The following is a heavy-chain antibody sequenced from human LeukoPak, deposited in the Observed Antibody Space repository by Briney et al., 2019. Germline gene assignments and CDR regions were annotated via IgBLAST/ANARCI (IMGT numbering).Heavy chain of an antibody. Sequence: GGSLRLXCAASGFTFSSYWMSWVRQAPGKALEWVANIKQDGSEKYYVDSVKGRFTISRDNAKNSLYLQMNSLRAEDTAVYYCARSGYDFWSGYPLSYYYYMDVWGKGTTVTVSS. V-gene: IGHV3-7*01. CDR1: GFTFSSYW. D-gene: IGHD3-3*01. CDR3: ARSGYDFWSGYPLSYYYYMDV. J-gene: IGHJ6*03. CDR2: IKQDGSEK.